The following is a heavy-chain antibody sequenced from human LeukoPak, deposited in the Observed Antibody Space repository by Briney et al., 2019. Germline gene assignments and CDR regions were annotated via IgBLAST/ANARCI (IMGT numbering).Heavy chain of an antibody. D-gene: IGHD2-21*02. CDR1: GYTFTGYY. CDR3: ASVKAYCGGACYYDY. Sequence: ASVKVSCKASGYTFTGYYMHWVRQAPGQGLEWMGWINPNSGGTNYAQKFQGRVTMTRDTYISTAYMELSRLRSDDAAVYYCASVKAYCGGACYYDYWGQGTLVTVSS. V-gene: IGHV1-2*02. J-gene: IGHJ4*02. CDR2: INPNSGGT.